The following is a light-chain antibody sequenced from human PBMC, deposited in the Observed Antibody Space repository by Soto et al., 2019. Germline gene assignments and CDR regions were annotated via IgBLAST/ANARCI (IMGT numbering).Light chain of an antibody. V-gene: IGKV3-20*01. CDR1: QSISSSY. J-gene: IGKJ1*01. Sequence: EIVLTQSPGTLSLSPGERATLSCRASQSISSSYLAWYQQKPGQAPKLLIYGTSRRATGISDRFRGSGSGTDFTLTISRLEPEDFAVYYCHQYVSSLWTFGQGTKVDIK. CDR3: HQYVSSLWT. CDR2: GTS.